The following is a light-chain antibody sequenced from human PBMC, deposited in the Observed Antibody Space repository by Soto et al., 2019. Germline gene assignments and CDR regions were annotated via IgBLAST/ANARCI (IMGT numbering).Light chain of an antibody. CDR3: QQYNSYSRT. CDR2: DAS. J-gene: IGKJ1*01. Sequence: IQMTQSHATISEDLGERVTISCRASQSISSSLAWYQQKPGKAPKLLIYDASNLESGVPSIFSGSGSGTEFTLTISSLPPDDFATYYCQQYNSYSRTFGQGTKVDIK. CDR1: QSISSS. V-gene: IGKV1-5*01.